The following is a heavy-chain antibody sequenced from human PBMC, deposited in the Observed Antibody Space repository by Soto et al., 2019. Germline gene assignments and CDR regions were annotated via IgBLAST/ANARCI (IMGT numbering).Heavy chain of an antibody. V-gene: IGHV4-59*08. CDR3: ARRWGDAFDI. CDR2: IYYSGST. J-gene: IGHJ3*02. CDR1: GDSISSDYY. Sequence: SETLSLTCTVSGDSISSDYYWSWVRQPPGKRLEWIGYIYYSGSTNYNPSLKSRVTISVDTSKNQFSLKLSSVTAADTAVYYCARRWGDAFDIWGQGTMVTVSS. D-gene: IGHD3-16*01.